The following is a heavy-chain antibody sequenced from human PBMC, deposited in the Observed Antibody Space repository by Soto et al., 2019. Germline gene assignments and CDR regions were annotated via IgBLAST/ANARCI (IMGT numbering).Heavy chain of an antibody. CDR1: GFTFRNYA. V-gene: IGHV3-23*01. CDR2: ISDSGAGT. Sequence: GSLRLSCAASGFTFRNYAMSWVRQAPVKGLEWVSGISDSGAGTYYADSVKGRFTISRDSSKNTLYLQMNSLRAEDTAVYYCVKYSSAWDFDYWGQGTLVTVSS. J-gene: IGHJ4*02. CDR3: VKYSSAWDFDY. D-gene: IGHD6-19*01.